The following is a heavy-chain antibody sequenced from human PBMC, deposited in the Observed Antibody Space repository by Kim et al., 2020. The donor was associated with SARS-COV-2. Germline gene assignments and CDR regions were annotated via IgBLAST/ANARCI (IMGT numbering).Heavy chain of an antibody. J-gene: IGHJ4*02. V-gene: IGHV3-21*01. Sequence: GGSLRLSCAASGFTFSSYTMNCVRQAPGKGLEWVSSISSSSSYIYYADSVKGRFTISRDNAKNSLYLQMNSLRAEDTAVYYCASVQVYMTTVVTPVVNWGQGTLVTVSS. D-gene: IGHD4-17*01. CDR1: GFTFSSYT. CDR3: ASVQVYMTTVVTPVVN. CDR2: ISSSSSYI.